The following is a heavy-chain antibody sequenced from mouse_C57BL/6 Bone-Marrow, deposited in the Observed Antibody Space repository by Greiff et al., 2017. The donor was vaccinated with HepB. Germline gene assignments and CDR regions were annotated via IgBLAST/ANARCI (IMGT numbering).Heavy chain of an antibody. D-gene: IGHD6-1*01. CDR2: IRNKANGYTT. V-gene: IGHV7-3*01. Sequence: EVKLMESGGGLVQPGGSLSLSCAASGFTFTDYYMSWVRPPPGKALEWLGFIRNKANGYTTEYSASVKGRFTISRDNSQSILYLQMNALRAEDSATYYCARYISLYYAMDYWGQGTSVTVSS. CDR3: ARYISLYYAMDY. J-gene: IGHJ4*01. CDR1: GFTFTDYY.